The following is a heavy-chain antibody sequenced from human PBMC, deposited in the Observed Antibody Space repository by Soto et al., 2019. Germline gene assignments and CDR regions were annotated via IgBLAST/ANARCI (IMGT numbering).Heavy chain of an antibody. J-gene: IGHJ4*02. V-gene: IGHV3-74*01. Sequence: GGSLRLSCAASGFTFSSYWMHWVRQVPGKGLVWVSRINTDGSITSHADSVEGRFTISRDNAKNTLYLQMNSLRADDPAVYYCTRDSGGRDDYWGQGALVTVSS. CDR2: INTDGSIT. CDR3: TRDSGGRDDY. CDR1: GFTFSSYW. D-gene: IGHD2-15*01.